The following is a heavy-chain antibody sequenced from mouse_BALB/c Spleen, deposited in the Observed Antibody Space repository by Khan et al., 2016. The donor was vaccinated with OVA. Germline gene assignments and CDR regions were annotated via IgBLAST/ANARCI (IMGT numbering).Heavy chain of an antibody. J-gene: IGHJ4*01. CDR2: ISSSGST. CDR1: GYSITSDYA. CDR3: ASDGSRYNYAMDY. Sequence: EVKLLESGPGLVKPSQSLSLTCTVTGYSITSDYAWNWIRQFPGNKLEWMGYISSSGSTNYNPALKSRISITRDTSKNQFFLQLNSVTTKDTATYYCASDGSRYNYAMDYWGQGTSVTVSS. D-gene: IGHD2-3*01. V-gene: IGHV3-2*02.